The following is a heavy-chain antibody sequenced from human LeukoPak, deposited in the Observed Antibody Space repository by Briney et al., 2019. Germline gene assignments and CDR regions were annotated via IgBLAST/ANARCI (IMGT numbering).Heavy chain of an antibody. J-gene: IGHJ3*02. D-gene: IGHD1-7*01. CDR3: ARGAITVTPRFDDAFDI. V-gene: IGHV4-61*02. CDR1: RGSISSGSYY. Sequence: SETLSLTCTVSRGSISSGSYYWDWIRQPAGKGLEWIGRIYTSGSTNYNPSLKRRVTISVDRSKNQVSMKLSSVTAADTSGYFFARGAITVTPRFDDAFDIWGQGTMVTVSS. CDR2: IYTSGST.